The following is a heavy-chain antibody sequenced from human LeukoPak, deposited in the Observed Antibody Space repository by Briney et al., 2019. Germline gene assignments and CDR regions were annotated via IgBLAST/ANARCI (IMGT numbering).Heavy chain of an antibody. V-gene: IGHV3-30*04. Sequence: PGGSLRLSCAASGFSFSTYAMHWVRQAPGKGLEWVALISYDGSNKYYADSVKGRFTISRDNSKNTLYLQMHSLRADDTAVYYCAELGITMIGGVWGKGTTVTISS. CDR1: GFSFSTYA. CDR2: ISYDGSNK. J-gene: IGHJ6*04. CDR3: AELGITMIGGV. D-gene: IGHD3-10*02.